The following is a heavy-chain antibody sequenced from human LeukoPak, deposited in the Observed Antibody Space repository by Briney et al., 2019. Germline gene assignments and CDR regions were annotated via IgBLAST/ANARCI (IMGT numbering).Heavy chain of an antibody. CDR2: INPRGGTT. J-gene: IGHJ4*02. Sequence: GASVKVSCKASGYTFTSYFMYWVRQAPGQGLEWMGLINPRGGTTRYAQKFQGRVTMTRDTSTSTVHMELSSLRSEDTAMYYCARDRTHYYDSSGYYSRWEYWGQGTLVTVSS. V-gene: IGHV1-46*01. CDR3: ARDRTHYYDSSGYYSRWEY. D-gene: IGHD3-22*01. CDR1: GYTFTSYF.